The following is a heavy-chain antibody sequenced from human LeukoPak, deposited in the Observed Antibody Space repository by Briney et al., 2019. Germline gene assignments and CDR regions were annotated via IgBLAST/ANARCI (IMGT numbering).Heavy chain of an antibody. Sequence: GGSLRLSCAASGVTFSSYAMHWVRQAPGKGLEWVAVISYDGSNKHYADSVKGRFTISRDNAKNSLYLQMNSLGVEDTAVYYCARKTGDCWGQGTLVIVSS. V-gene: IGHV3-30-3*01. CDR1: GVTFSSYA. CDR2: ISYDGSNK. CDR3: ARKTGDC. J-gene: IGHJ4*02. D-gene: IGHD1-14*01.